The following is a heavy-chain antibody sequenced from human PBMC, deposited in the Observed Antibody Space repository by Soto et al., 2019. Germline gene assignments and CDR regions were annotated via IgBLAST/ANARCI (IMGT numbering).Heavy chain of an antibody. V-gene: IGHV3-48*03. D-gene: IGHD3-10*01. CDR2: ISSSGSTA. CDR1: GVTFSRFE. J-gene: IGHJ4*02. Sequence: GGSLRLSCAASGVTFSRFELHWVRQAPGKGLEWISYISSSGSTAYYASSVEGRFTISRDNANNSVYLQMDSLRAEDTALYYCTGAAWFPYLSFYWGQGALVTVYS. CDR3: TGAAWFPYLSFY.